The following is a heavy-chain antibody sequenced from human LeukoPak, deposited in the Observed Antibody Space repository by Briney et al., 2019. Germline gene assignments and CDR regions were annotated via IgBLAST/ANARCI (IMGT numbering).Heavy chain of an antibody. CDR2: ISWNSGSI. V-gene: IGHV3-9*01. Sequence: PGGSLRLSCAASGFTFDDYAMHWVRQAPGKCLEWVSGISWNSGSIGYADSVKGRFTISRDNAKNSLYLQMNSLRAEDTALYYCAKDVGIAVAGGWFDPWGQGTLVTVSS. CDR1: GFTFDDYA. J-gene: IGHJ5*02. D-gene: IGHD6-19*01. CDR3: AKDVGIAVAGGWFDP.